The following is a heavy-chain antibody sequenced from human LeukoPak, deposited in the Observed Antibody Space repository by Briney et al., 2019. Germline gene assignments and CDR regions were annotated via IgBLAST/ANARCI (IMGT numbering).Heavy chain of an antibody. CDR2: MNPNSGNT. Sequence: ASVKVSCKASGGTFSSYAINWVRQATGQGLEWMGWMNPNSGNTGYAQKFQGRVTMTRNTSISTAYMELSSLRSEDTAVYYCARGLEVTTDYYYYYMDVWGKATTVTISS. V-gene: IGHV1-8*02. CDR1: GGTFSSYA. CDR3: ARGLEVTTDYYYYYMDV. D-gene: IGHD4-17*01. J-gene: IGHJ6*03.